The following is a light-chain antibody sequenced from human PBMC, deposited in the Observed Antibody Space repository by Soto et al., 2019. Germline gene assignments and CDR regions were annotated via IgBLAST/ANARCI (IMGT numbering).Light chain of an antibody. CDR1: QSISSW. J-gene: IGKJ4*01. CDR2: DAY. V-gene: IGKV1-5*01. Sequence: DIQMTQSPSTLSASVGDRVTITCRASQSISSWLAWYQQKPGKAPKLLIYDAYSLESGVPSRFSGSGSDTEFTLTINNLQPDDCATYHCQQYNRYSLTFGGGTKVEIK. CDR3: QQYNRYSLT.